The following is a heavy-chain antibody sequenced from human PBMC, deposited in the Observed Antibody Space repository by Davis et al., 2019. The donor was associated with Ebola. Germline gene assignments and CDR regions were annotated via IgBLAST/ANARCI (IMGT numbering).Heavy chain of an antibody. CDR2: IYRGGST. J-gene: IGHJ4*02. Sequence: GESLKISCAASGFTVSSNYMSWVRQAPGKGLEWVSVIYRGGSTYYADSVKGRFTISRDNSKNTLYLQMNSLRAEDTAVYYCARGRHRGYYFDYWGQGTLVTVSS. CDR1: GFTVSSNY. D-gene: IGHD5-12*01. CDR3: ARGRHRGYYFDY. V-gene: IGHV3-53*01.